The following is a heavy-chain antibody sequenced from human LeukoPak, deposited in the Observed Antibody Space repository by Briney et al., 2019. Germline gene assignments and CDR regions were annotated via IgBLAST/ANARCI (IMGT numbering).Heavy chain of an antibody. CDR2: INWNGGST. J-gene: IGHJ4*02. Sequence: GGSLRLSCAASGFTFDDYGMSWVRQAPGKGLEWVSGINWNGGSTGYADSVKGRFTTSRDNAKNSLYLQMNSLRAEDTAVYYCARDRVWFGEFSDFDYWGQGTLVTVSS. D-gene: IGHD3-10*01. V-gene: IGHV3-20*04. CDR1: GFTFDDYG. CDR3: ARDRVWFGEFSDFDY.